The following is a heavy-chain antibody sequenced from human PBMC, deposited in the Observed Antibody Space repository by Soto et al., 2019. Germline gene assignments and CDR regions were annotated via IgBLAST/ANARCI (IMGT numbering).Heavy chain of an antibody. D-gene: IGHD3-3*01. CDR2: IWYDGSNK. CDR1: GFTFSSYG. V-gene: IGHV3-33*01. CDR3: SLGRYDFWRGSNYGMDV. Sequence: GGSLRLSCAASGFTFSSYGMHWVRQAPGKGLEWVAVIWYDGSNKYYADSVKGRFTISRDNSKNTLYLQMNSLRAEDTAVYYCSLGRYDFWRGSNYGMDVWGQGTTVTVSS. J-gene: IGHJ6*02.